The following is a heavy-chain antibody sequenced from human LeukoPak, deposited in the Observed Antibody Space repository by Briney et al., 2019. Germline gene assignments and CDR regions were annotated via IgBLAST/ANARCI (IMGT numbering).Heavy chain of an antibody. D-gene: IGHD6-13*01. CDR2: IYYSGST. J-gene: IGHJ4*02. CDR3: ARGGSSSFLDY. CDR1: GGSISSSSYY. Sequence: SETLSLTCTVSGGSISSSSYYWGWIRQPPGKGLEWIGSIYYSGSTNYNPSLKSRVTISVDTSKNQFSPKLSSVTAADTAVYYCARGGSSSFLDYWGQGTLVTVSS. V-gene: IGHV4-39*07.